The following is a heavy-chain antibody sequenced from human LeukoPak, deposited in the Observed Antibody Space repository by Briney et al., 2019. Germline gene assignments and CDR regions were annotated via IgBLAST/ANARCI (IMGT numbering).Heavy chain of an antibody. CDR1: GFTFSRLA. D-gene: IGHD3-16*01. Sequence: PGGSLRLSCAASGFTFSRLAIHWVRQAPGKGLEWVANIKHDESEKNYLDSVRGRFTISRDNAQNSLYLQMNGLRVEDTAVYYCTRRLDDWGQGTLVTVSS. CDR3: TRRLDD. CDR2: IKHDESEK. J-gene: IGHJ4*02. V-gene: IGHV3-7*01.